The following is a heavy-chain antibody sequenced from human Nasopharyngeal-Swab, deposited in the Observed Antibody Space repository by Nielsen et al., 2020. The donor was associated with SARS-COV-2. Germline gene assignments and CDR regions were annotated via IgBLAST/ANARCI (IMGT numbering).Heavy chain of an antibody. CDR3: ARDWMIAVAGYYYYYGLDV. D-gene: IGHD6-19*01. Sequence: SETLSLTCTVSGRSISSGSYYWSWILQPAGKGLDWTGRIYTSGSTNYNPSPKSRVTISVETSKNQFSLKLSSVTAADTAVYYCARDWMIAVAGYYYYYGLDVWGQGTTVTVSS. CDR2: IYTSGST. J-gene: IGHJ6*02. V-gene: IGHV4-61*02. CDR1: GRSISSGSYY.